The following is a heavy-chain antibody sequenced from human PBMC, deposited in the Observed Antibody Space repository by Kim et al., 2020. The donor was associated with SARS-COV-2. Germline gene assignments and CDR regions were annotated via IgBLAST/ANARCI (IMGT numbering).Heavy chain of an antibody. J-gene: IGHJ6*02. CDR1: GFTFSSYA. V-gene: IGHV3-23*01. D-gene: IGHD7-27*01. Sequence: GGSLRLSCAASGFTFSSYAMSWVRQAPGKGLEWVSAISGSGGSTYYADSVKGRFTISRDNSKNTLYLQMNSLRAEDTAVYYCAKRSNGDPLYYYYGMDVWGQGTTVTVSS. CDR3: AKRSNGDPLYYYYGMDV. CDR2: ISGSGGST.